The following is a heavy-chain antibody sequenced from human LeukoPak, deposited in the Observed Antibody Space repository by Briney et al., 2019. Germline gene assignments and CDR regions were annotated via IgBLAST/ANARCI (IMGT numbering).Heavy chain of an antibody. CDR1: GVSFSGYY. CDR3: TRGGAVAAYFHYDMDV. V-gene: IGHV4-34*01. CDR2: INHSGST. D-gene: IGHD6-19*01. Sequence: PSGTLSLACAVYGVSFSGYYWSWIRQPPGKGLEWIGEINHSGSTNYNPSLKSRVTISLDTSKNQFSLKLSSGTAADTAVYYCTRGGAVAAYFHYDMDVWGQGTTVSVSS. J-gene: IGHJ6*02.